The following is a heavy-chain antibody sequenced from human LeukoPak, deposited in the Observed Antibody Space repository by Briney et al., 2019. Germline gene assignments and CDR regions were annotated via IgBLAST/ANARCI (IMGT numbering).Heavy chain of an antibody. J-gene: IGHJ4*02. Sequence: SGTLSLTCTVSGDSISSSNWWSWVRQPPGKGLEWIGEIYHSGSTNYNPSLKSRVTISIDKSKNQFSLKLNFVTAADTAVYYCARDKYYYDSSGYYYFDYWGQGTLVTVSS. D-gene: IGHD3-22*01. CDR3: ARDKYYYDSSGYYYFDY. V-gene: IGHV4-4*02. CDR2: IYHSGST. CDR1: GDSISSSNW.